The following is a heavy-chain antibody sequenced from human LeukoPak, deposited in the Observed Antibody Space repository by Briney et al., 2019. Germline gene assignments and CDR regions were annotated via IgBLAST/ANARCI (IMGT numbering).Heavy chain of an antibody. V-gene: IGHV3-21*01. CDR3: ARDADSDNWFDP. D-gene: IGHD2-21*01. Sequence: GGSLRLSCAASGFTFSSYSMNWVRQAPGKGLEWASSISSSSYIYYADSVKGRFTISRDNAKNSLYLQMNSLRAEDTAVYYCARDADSDNWFDPWGQGTLVTVSS. CDR2: ISSSSYI. CDR1: GFTFSSYS. J-gene: IGHJ5*02.